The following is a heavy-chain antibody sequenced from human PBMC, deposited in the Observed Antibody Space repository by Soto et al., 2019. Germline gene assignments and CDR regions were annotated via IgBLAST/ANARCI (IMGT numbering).Heavy chain of an antibody. CDR1: GVSISSYY. D-gene: IGHD3-10*01. J-gene: IGHJ4*02. CDR3: ARVYVVRGVIGRYYFDY. CDR2: IYYSGST. Sequence: SETLSLTCTVSGVSISSYYWSWIRQPPGKGLEWIGYIYYSGSTNYNPSLKSRVTISVDTSKNQFSLKLSSVTAADTAVYYCARVYVVRGVIGRYYFDYWGQGTLVTVSS. V-gene: IGHV4-59*01.